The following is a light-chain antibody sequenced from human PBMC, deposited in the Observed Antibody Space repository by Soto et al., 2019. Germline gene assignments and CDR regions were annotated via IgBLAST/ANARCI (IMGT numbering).Light chain of an antibody. Sequence: EIVLTQSPATLSLSPGERATLSCRASQSVSSYLAWYQQKPGQAPRLLIYDASTRATGIPARFSGSGSGTDFTLTISSLEPEDFAVYYCQQRSNWPPIAFGHGTRLEIK. CDR3: QQRSNWPPIA. V-gene: IGKV3-11*01. CDR1: QSVSSY. J-gene: IGKJ5*01. CDR2: DAS.